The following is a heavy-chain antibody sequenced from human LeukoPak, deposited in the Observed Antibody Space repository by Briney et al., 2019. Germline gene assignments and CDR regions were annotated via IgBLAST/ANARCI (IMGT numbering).Heavy chain of an antibody. Sequence: SETLSLTCTVSGGSISSSSYYWGWIRQPPGKGLEWTGSIYYSGSTYYNPSLKSRVTISVDTSKNQFSLKLSSVTAADTAVYYCARVFHYDFWSGYLGYYYYYMDVWGKGTTVTVSS. D-gene: IGHD3-3*01. CDR2: IYYSGST. V-gene: IGHV4-39*07. CDR3: ARVFHYDFWSGYLGYYYYYMDV. J-gene: IGHJ6*03. CDR1: GGSISSSSYY.